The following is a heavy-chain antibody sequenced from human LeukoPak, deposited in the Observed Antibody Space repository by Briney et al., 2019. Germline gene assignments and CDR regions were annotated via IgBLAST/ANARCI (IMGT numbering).Heavy chain of an antibody. CDR1: GYTFTGYY. CDR2: INPNSGGT. J-gene: IGHJ4*02. CDR3: ARDKYYDYVWGSYRPDY. Sequence: GASVKVSCKASGYTFTGYYMHWVRQAPGQGLEWMGRINPNSGGTNYAQKFQGRVTMTRDTSISTAYMELSRLRSGDTAVYYCARDKYYDYVWGSYRPDYWGQGTLVTVSS. V-gene: IGHV1-2*06. D-gene: IGHD3-16*02.